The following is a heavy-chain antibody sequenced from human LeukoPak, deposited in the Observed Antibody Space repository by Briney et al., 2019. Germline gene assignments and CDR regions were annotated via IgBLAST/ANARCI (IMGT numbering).Heavy chain of an antibody. J-gene: IGHJ6*03. Sequence: ASETLSHTCTVSGYSISSGYYWSWIRQPPGKGLEWIGEINHSGSTNYNPSLKSRVTMSVDTSKNQFSLKLSSVTAADTAVYYCARDRCSGGSCYYYYYMDVWGKGTTVTVSS. CDR2: INHSGST. V-gene: IGHV4-38-2*02. CDR3: ARDRCSGGSCYYYYYMDV. CDR1: GYSISSGYY. D-gene: IGHD2-15*01.